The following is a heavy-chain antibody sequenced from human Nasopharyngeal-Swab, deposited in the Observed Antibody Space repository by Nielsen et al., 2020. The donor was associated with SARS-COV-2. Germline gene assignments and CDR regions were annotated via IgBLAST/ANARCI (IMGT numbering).Heavy chain of an antibody. CDR1: GFTFSSYD. D-gene: IGHD3-16*01. CDR3: TRDWGY. V-gene: IGHV3-30*03. CDR2: ISYDGSNK. J-gene: IGHJ4*02. Sequence: GGSLRLSCAASGFTFSSYDMHWVRQAPGKGLEWVAVISYDGSNKYDGSNAYYADSVKGRFTISRDNSKDTLYLQMNSLRAEGTAVYYCTRDWGYWGQGTLVTVSS.